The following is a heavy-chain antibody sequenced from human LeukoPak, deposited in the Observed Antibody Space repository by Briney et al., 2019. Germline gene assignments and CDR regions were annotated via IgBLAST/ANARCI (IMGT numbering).Heavy chain of an antibody. V-gene: IGHV3-9*01. CDR2: ISWSSGNI. D-gene: IGHD5-12*01. CDR3: ARDAWRRAFNYGMDV. CDR1: GFSCDDYA. Sequence: GRSRRGRCAAWGFSCDDYARHRVRQAPGKGLEWVAGISWSSGNIGYADSVKGRFTISRDNAENSLHLQMNSLRTEDTALYFCARDAWRRAFNYGMDVWGQGTTVAVSS. J-gene: IGHJ6*02.